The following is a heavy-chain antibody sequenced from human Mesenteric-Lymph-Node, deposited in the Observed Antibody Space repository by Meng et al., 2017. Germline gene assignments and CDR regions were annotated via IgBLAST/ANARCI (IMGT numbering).Heavy chain of an antibody. D-gene: IGHD4-17*01. CDR1: GFTVSSYA. Sequence: QVQLVESGGGVVQPGRSLRLSCAASGFTVSSYAMHWVRQAPGKGLEWVAVISYDGSNKYYADSVKGRFTISRDNSKNTLYLQMNSLRAEDTAVYYCARGTTVTRGSFDYWGQGTLVTVSS. CDR3: ARGTTVTRGSFDY. J-gene: IGHJ4*02. V-gene: IGHV3-30*01. CDR2: ISYDGSNK.